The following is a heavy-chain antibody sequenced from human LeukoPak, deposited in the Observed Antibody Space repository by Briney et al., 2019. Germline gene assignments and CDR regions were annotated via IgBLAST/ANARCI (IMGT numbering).Heavy chain of an antibody. CDR3: ARDYVDDIPMIKDY. Sequence: GALVKVSCKASGYTFTSYHMHWVRQAPGQGLEWMGLINLSGGSTTYAQRFQGRVTLTRDTSTSTVYMELSSLRSEDTAVYYCARDYVDDIPMIKDYWGQGTLVTVSS. CDR1: GYTFTSYH. V-gene: IGHV1-46*01. J-gene: IGHJ4*02. CDR2: INLSGGST. D-gene: IGHD2-8*01.